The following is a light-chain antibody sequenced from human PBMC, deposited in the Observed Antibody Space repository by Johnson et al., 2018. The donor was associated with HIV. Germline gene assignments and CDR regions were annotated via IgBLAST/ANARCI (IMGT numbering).Light chain of an antibody. J-gene: IGLJ1*01. CDR2: ENN. Sequence: QSVLTQSPSVSAAPGQKVTISCSGSSSNIGNNYVSWYQQLPGTAPKLLIYENNKRPSGIPDRFSGSKSGTSATLDITGLQTGDEADYDCGTWDNSLSTGGVFGTGTKVTVL. V-gene: IGLV1-51*02. CDR3: GTWDNSLSTGGV. CDR1: SSNIGNNY.